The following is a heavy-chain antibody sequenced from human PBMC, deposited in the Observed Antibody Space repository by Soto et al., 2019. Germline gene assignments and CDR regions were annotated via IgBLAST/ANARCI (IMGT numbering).Heavy chain of an antibody. Sequence: GGSLRLSCAASGFTFSSYGMHWVRQAPGKGLEWVAFISDDGSNKYYADSMKGRFTMSRDNSKSTLYLQMSSLRVEDTAVYYCTKRRNVLRFLEWSSGMEVWGQGTTVTVSS. CDR2: ISDDGSNK. CDR3: TKRRNVLRFLEWSSGMEV. V-gene: IGHV3-30*18. CDR1: GFTFSSYG. J-gene: IGHJ6*02. D-gene: IGHD3-3*01.